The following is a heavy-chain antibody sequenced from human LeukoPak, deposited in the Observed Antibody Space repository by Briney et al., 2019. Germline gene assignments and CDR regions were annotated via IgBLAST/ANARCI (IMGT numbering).Heavy chain of an antibody. CDR3: ARDQIAVAGNAFDI. CDR2: ISSSGSTI. CDR1: GFTFSDYY. D-gene: IGHD6-19*01. V-gene: IGHV3-11*04. Sequence: KPGGSLRLSCAASGFTFSDYYMSWIRQAPGKWLEWVSYISSSGSTIYYADSVKGRFTISRDNAKNSLYLQMNSLRAEDTAVYYCARDQIAVAGNAFDIWGQGTMVTVSS. J-gene: IGHJ3*02.